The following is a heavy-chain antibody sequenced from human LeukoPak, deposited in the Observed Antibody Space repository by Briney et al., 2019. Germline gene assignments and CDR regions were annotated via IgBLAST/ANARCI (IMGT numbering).Heavy chain of an antibody. CDR2: ISGSGGST. CDR3: AKDPDIVVGATGPATPDAFDI. V-gene: IGHV3-23*01. J-gene: IGHJ3*02. CDR1: GFTFSSYA. D-gene: IGHD1-26*01. Sequence: PGGSLRLSCAASGFTFSSYAMSWVRQAPGKGLEWVSAISGSGGSTYYADSVKGRFTISRDNSKNTLYLQMNSLRAEDTAVYYCAKDPDIVVGATGPATPDAFDIWGQGTMVTVSS.